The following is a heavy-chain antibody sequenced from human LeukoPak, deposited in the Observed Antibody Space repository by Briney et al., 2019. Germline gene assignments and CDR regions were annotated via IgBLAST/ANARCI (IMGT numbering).Heavy chain of an antibody. CDR3: ARGPVVGYYDSSGYYLY. J-gene: IGHJ4*02. V-gene: IGHV1-18*01. CDR2: ISAYNGNT. Sequence: ASVKVSCKASGYTFTSYGISWVRQAPGQGLEWMGWISAYNGNTNYAQKLQGRVTMTTDTSTSTAYMELRSLRSEDTAVYYCARGPVVGYYDSSGYYLYWGQGTLVTVSS. D-gene: IGHD3-22*01. CDR1: GYTFTSYG.